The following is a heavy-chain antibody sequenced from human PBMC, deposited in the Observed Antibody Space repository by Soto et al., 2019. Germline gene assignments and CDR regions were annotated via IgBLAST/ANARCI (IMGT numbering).Heavy chain of an antibody. V-gene: IGHV1-3*01. CDR1: GYTFTSYA. D-gene: IGHD6-13*01. CDR2: INAGNGNT. Sequence: ASVKVSCKASGYTFTSYAMHWVRQAPGQRLEWMGWINAGNGNTKYSQKFQGRVTITRDTSASTAYMELSSLRSEDTAVYYCGRDRRRGAAAGTDNWFDPWGQGTLVTVSS. CDR3: GRDRRRGAAAGTDNWFDP. J-gene: IGHJ5*02.